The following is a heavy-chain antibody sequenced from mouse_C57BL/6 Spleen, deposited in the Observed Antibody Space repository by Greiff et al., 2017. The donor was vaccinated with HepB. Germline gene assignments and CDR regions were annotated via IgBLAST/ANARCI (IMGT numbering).Heavy chain of an antibody. Sequence: QVHVKQPGAELVKPGASVKVSCKASGYTFTSYWMHWVKQRPGQGLEWIGRIHPSDSDTNYNQKFKGKATLTVDKSSSTAYMQLSSLTSEDSAVYYCAIGSSGYPAWFAYWGQGTLVTVSA. V-gene: IGHV1-74*01. CDR3: AIGSSGYPAWFAY. CDR1: GYTFTSYW. D-gene: IGHD3-2*02. CDR2: IHPSDSDT. J-gene: IGHJ3*01.